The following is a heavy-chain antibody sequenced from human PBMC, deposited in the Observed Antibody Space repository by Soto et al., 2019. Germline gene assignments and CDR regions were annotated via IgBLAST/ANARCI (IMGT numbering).Heavy chain of an antibody. V-gene: IGHV3-30*18. D-gene: IGHD6-19*01. CDR1: GFTFSSYG. CDR2: ISYDGSNK. J-gene: IGHJ6*03. CDR3: VKDGSSGWPYFYYMDV. Sequence: QVQLVESGGGVVQPGRSLRLSCAASGFTFSSYGMNWVRQAPGKGLEWVAVISYDGSNKYYADSVKGRFTISRDNSKNTLYLQMSSLRAEDTAVYYCVKDGSSGWPYFYYMDVWGQGTTVTVSS.